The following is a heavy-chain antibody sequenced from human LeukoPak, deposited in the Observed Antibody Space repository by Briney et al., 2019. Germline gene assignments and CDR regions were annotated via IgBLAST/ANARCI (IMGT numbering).Heavy chain of an antibody. D-gene: IGHD6-19*01. CDR2: FDPEDGET. V-gene: IGHV1-24*01. J-gene: IGHJ4*02. Sequence: ASVKVSCKVSGYTLTELSMHWVRQAPGKGLEWMGGFDPEDGETIYAQKFQGRVTITTDESTSTAYMELSSLRSEDTAVYYCARDRTGYSSGWYYFDYWGQGTLVTVSS. CDR3: ARDRTGYSSGWYYFDY. CDR1: GYTLTELS.